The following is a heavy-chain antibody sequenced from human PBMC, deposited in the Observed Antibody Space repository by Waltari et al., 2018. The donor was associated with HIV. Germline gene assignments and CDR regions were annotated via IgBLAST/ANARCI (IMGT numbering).Heavy chain of an antibody. CDR2: IYSGGST. D-gene: IGHD2-15*01. Sequence: EVQLVESGGGLVQPGGSLRLSCAASGFTVSSNYMSWVRQAPGKGLGWVSVIYSGGSTYYADSVKGRFTISRDNSKNTLYLQMNSLRAEDTAVYYCAREVANPYYFDYWGQGTLVTVSS. J-gene: IGHJ4*02. CDR1: GFTVSSNY. V-gene: IGHV3-66*01. CDR3: AREVANPYYFDY.